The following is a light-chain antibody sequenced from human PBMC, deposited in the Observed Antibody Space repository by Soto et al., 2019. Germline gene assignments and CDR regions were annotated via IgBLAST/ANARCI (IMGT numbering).Light chain of an antibody. V-gene: IGLV2-14*03. CDR3: SSYTSGDTYV. CDR1: NSDVGGYNF. Sequence: QSVLTQPASVSGSPGQSITISCTGTNSDVGGYNFVSWYQHHPGKAPKLMIYDVNNRPSGVSNRFSGSKSGNTASLTISGLQAEDEADYYCSSYTSGDTYVFGTGTKVT. CDR2: DVN. J-gene: IGLJ1*01.